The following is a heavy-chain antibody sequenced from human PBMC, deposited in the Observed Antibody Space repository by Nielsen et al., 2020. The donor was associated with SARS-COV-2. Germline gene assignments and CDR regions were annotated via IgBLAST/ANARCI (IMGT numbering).Heavy chain of an antibody. J-gene: IGHJ5*02. CDR3: ARDPDEWLLTFDP. CDR2: THHSGRT. D-gene: IGHD2-15*01. Sequence: WIRQPPGKGLEWIGETHHSGRTNYNPSLKSRVTISTDKSRNQFSLTLRSVTVADTAVYYCARDPDEWLLTFDPWGQGILVTVSS. V-gene: IGHV4-4*02.